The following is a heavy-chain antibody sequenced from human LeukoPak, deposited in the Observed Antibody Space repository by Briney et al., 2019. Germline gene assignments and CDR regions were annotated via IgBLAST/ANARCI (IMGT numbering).Heavy chain of an antibody. CDR1: GGSISSYY. J-gene: IGHJ4*02. CDR3: ASLASYYYDSSGWAVAGN. V-gene: IGHV4-59*12. CDR2: IYYSGST. Sequence: KASETLSLTCTVSGGSISSYYWSWIRQPPGKGLEWIGYIYYSGSTNYNPSLKSRVTISVDTSKNQFSLKLSSVTAADTAVYYCASLASYYYDSSGWAVAGNWGQGTLVTVSS. D-gene: IGHD3-22*01.